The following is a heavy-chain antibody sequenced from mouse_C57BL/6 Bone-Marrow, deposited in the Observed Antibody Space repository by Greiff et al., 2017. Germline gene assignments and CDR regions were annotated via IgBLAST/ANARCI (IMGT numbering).Heavy chain of an antibody. Sequence: VPLVASGAELARPGASVKLSCKASGYTFTSYGISWVQQSTGQGLEWIGEIYPRRGNPYSNEKFQGKATLTADKSSSTAYMELRSLTSEDSAVYFCARGKYYGSSSWFAYWGQGTLVTVSA. D-gene: IGHD1-1*01. CDR2: IYPRRGNP. J-gene: IGHJ3*01. CDR1: GYTFTSYG. V-gene: IGHV1-81*01. CDR3: ARGKYYGSSSWFAY.